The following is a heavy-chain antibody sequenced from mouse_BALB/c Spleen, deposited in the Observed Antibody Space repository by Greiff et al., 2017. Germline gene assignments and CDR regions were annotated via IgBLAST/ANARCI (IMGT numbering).Heavy chain of an antibody. D-gene: IGHD1-1*01. CDR1: GFTFSSYA. Sequence: EVHLVESGGGLVKPGGSLKLSCAASGFTFSSYAMSWVRQSPEKRLEWVAEISSGGSYTYYPDTVTGRFTISRDNAKNTLYLEMSSLRSEDTAMYYCARVTTVRYAMDYWGQGTSVTVSS. CDR3: ARVTTVRYAMDY. V-gene: IGHV5-9-4*01. J-gene: IGHJ4*01. CDR2: ISSGGSYT.